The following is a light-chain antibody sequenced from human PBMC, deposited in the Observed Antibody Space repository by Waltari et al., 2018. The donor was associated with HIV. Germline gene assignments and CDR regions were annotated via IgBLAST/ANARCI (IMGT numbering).Light chain of an antibody. V-gene: IGKV3-15*01. J-gene: IGKJ4*01. CDR2: GAS. CDR3: QQYNNWPLT. CDR1: QSVSSN. Sequence: EIVMTQSPATLSVSPGERATLSCRASQSVSSNLVGYQQKPGQAPRLLIYGASTRATGIPARFSGSGSGTEFTLTISSLQSEDFAVYYCQQYNNWPLTFGGGTKVEIK.